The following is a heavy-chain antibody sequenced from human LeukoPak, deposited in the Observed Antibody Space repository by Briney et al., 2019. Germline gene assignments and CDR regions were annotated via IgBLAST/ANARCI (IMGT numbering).Heavy chain of an antibody. Sequence: PPETLSLTCTVSGGSISSHYWSWIRQPPGKGLEWIGYIYYSGSTNYNPSLKSRVTISVDTSKNQFSLKLSSVTAADTAVYYCAREVAGELDYWGQGTLVTVSS. CDR1: GGSISSHY. D-gene: IGHD6-19*01. V-gene: IGHV4-59*11. CDR2: IYYSGST. CDR3: AREVAGELDY. J-gene: IGHJ4*02.